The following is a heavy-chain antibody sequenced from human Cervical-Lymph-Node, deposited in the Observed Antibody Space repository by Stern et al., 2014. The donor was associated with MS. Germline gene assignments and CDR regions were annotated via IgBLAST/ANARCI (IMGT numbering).Heavy chain of an antibody. CDR3: ARDRRITGTTYYYYGMDV. Sequence: QVQLVESGGGVVQPGRSLRLSCAASGFTFSSYGMHWVRQAPGKGLEWVAVIWYDGSNKYYADSVQGRFTISRDNSKNTLYLHMNSLRAEDTAVYYCARDRRITGTTYYYYGMDVWGQGTTVTVSS. D-gene: IGHD1-7*01. CDR2: IWYDGSNK. V-gene: IGHV3-33*01. CDR1: GFTFSSYG. J-gene: IGHJ6*02.